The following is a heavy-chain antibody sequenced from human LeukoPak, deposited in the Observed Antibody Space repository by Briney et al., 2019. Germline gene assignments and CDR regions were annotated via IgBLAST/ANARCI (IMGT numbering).Heavy chain of an antibody. J-gene: IGHJ3*02. CDR2: IRYDGSNK. CDR1: GFTFSSYG. D-gene: IGHD4-17*01. Sequence: EGSLRLSCAASGFTFSSYGMHWVRQAPGKGLEWVAFIRYDGSNKYYADSVKGRFTISRDNSKNTLYLQMNSLRAEDTAVYYCAKAIDYGDLAGAFDIWGQGTMVTVSS. CDR3: AKAIDYGDLAGAFDI. V-gene: IGHV3-30*02.